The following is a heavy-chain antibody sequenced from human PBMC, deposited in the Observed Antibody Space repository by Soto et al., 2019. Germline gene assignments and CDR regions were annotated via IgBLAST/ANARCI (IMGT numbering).Heavy chain of an antibody. CDR3: ATGRLNYDFWSGYPTQFDY. CDR2: FDPEDGET. D-gene: IGHD3-3*01. CDR1: GYTLTELS. Sequence: ASVKVSCKVSGYTLTELSMHWVRQAPGKGLEWMGGFDPEDGETIYAQKYQGRVTMTEDTSTDTAYMELSSLRSEDTAVYYCATGRLNYDFWSGYPTQFDYWGQGTPVTVSS. V-gene: IGHV1-24*01. J-gene: IGHJ4*02.